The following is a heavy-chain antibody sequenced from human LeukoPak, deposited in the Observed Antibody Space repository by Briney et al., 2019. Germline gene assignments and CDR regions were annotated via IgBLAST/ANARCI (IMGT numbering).Heavy chain of an antibody. Sequence: SGTLSLTCDVSGDSISGSNWWNWVRQPPGKGLEWIGGIYHSGSTNYNPSLKSRVTMSVDKSKNQFSLKLSSVTAADTAVFYCVRRRYNYGFDSWGQGSLVTVSS. CDR2: IYHSGST. J-gene: IGHJ4*02. V-gene: IGHV4-4*02. CDR1: GDSISGSNW. CDR3: VRRRYNYGFDS. D-gene: IGHD5-18*01.